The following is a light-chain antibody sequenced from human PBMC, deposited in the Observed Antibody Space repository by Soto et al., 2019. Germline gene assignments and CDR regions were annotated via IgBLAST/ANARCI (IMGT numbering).Light chain of an antibody. V-gene: IGKV3D-20*02. Sequence: EIVLTQSPGTLSLSPGERATLSCRASQSVDSTYLAWYQQKPGQAPRLLIYGASSRATGIPDRFSASGSGTDFTLTISSLEPEDFAVYYCQQRSNWPITFGQGTRLEI. CDR2: GAS. CDR1: QSVDSTY. J-gene: IGKJ5*01. CDR3: QQRSNWPIT.